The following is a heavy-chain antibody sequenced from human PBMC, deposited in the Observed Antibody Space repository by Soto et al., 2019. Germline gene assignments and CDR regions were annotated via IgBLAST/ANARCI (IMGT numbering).Heavy chain of an antibody. CDR1: GYTFTSYG. Sequence: QVQLVQSGAEVKKPGASVKVSCKASGYTFTSYGISWVRQAPGQGLEWMGWISAYNGNTNYAQKLQGRVTMTTDTATSTANMELRSLRSDDTAVYYCARGASGYYVGAAPNYYYGMDVWGQGTTVTVSS. V-gene: IGHV1-18*01. CDR3: ARGASGYYVGAAPNYYYGMDV. CDR2: ISAYNGNT. D-gene: IGHD3-22*01. J-gene: IGHJ6*02.